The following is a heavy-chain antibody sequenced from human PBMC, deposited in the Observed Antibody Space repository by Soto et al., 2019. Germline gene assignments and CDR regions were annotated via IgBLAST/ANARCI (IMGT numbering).Heavy chain of an antibody. CDR1: GGSISSYY. CDR2: IYYSGST. J-gene: IGHJ6*02. CDR3: ARSGVPAASYYYYYYGMDV. Sequence: SETLSLTCTVSGGSISSYYWSWIRQPPGKGLEWIGYIYYSGSTNYNPSLKSRVTISVDTSKNQFSLKLSSVTAADTAVYYCARSGVPAASYYYYYYGMDVWGQGTTVTVSS. V-gene: IGHV4-59*01. D-gene: IGHD2-2*01.